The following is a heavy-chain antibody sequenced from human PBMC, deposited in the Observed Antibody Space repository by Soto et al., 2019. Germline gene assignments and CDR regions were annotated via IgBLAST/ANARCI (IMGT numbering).Heavy chain of an antibody. CDR2: MYYSETT. CDR3: ARAISSTWYKLEYKWFDP. CDR1: GASINDYY. Sequence: SETLSLTCTVSGASINDYYWSWIRQTPGKGLEWVGFMYYSETTKYNPSLKGRVNMSLDTSKNQVSLHLKSVTAADTAVYYCARAISSTWYKLEYKWFDPWGQGTQVTVSS. V-gene: IGHV4-59*01. J-gene: IGHJ5*02. D-gene: IGHD6-13*01.